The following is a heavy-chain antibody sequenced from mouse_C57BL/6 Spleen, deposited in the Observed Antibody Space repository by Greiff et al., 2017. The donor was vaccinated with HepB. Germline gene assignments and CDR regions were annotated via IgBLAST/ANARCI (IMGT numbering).Heavy chain of an antibody. CDR3: ARDRGYDYDPFAY. D-gene: IGHD2-4*01. CDR1: GFTFSSYA. CDR2: ISDGGSYT. V-gene: IGHV5-4*01. Sequence: EVKVVESGGGLVKPGGSLKLSCAASGFTFSSYAMSWVRQTPEKRLEWVATISDGGSYTYYPDNVKGRFTISRDNAKNNLYLQMSHLKSGETAMYYCARDRGYDYDPFAYWGQGTLVTVSA. J-gene: IGHJ3*01.